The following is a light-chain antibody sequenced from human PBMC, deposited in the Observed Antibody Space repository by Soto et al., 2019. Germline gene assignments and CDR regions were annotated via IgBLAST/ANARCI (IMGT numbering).Light chain of an antibody. J-gene: IGKJ4*01. CDR1: QRVSSY. CDR2: DAS. Sequence: EIVLTQSPATLSLSPGERATLSCRASQRVSSYLDWYQQKPGQAPRLHIYDASNRATGIPARFSGSGSGTDFTLTISSLEPEDFAVYYCQQRSNWPLTFGGGTKLEIK. CDR3: QQRSNWPLT. V-gene: IGKV3-11*01.